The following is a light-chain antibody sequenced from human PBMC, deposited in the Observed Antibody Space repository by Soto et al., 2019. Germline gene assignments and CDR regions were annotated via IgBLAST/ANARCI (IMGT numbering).Light chain of an antibody. CDR3: SSYTASSTYV. J-gene: IGLJ1*01. V-gene: IGLV3-21*02. Sequence: SYELTQPPSVSVAPGQTARITCGGNNIGSKSVHWYQQKPGQAPVLVVYDDSDRPSGIPERFSGSNSGNTASLTISGLQAEDEADYYCSSYTASSTYVFGTGTKVTVL. CDR2: DDS. CDR1: NIGSKS.